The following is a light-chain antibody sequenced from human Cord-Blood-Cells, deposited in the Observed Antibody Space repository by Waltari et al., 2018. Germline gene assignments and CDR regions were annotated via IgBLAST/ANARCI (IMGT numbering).Light chain of an antibody. CDR2: AAS. V-gene: IGKV1-39*01. Sequence: DIQMTQSPFSLSASVGDRVTITCRASQSISSYLHWYQQKTGNAPKLLFYAASSLQSGVPSRFSGSGSWTDFTLTISSLQPEDFATYYCQQSYSTPRTFGGGTKVEIK. CDR1: QSISSY. CDR3: QQSYSTPRT. J-gene: IGKJ4*01.